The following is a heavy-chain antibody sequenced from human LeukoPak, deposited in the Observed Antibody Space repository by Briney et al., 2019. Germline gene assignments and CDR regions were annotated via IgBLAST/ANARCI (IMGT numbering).Heavy chain of an antibody. CDR3: GRVIAGAIDY. Sequence: GGSLRLSCAASGFTFSGHSMTWVRQAPGKGLEWVANINLDGSERFYVDFVKGRFTISRDNADNSMYPQMNSLRAEDTAVYYCGRVIAGAIDYWGQGTLVTVSS. CDR1: GFTFSGHS. D-gene: IGHD6-13*01. J-gene: IGHJ4*02. CDR2: INLDGSER. V-gene: IGHV3-7*01.